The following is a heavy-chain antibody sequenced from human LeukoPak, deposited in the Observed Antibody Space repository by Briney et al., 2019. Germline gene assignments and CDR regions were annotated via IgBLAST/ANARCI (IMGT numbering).Heavy chain of an antibody. CDR3: AKDGGLWVSAHWGDS. J-gene: IGHJ4*02. D-gene: IGHD7-27*01. V-gene: IGHV3-23*01. CDR1: GFALRSFS. CDR2: ITTCDGNT. Sequence: GESLRLSCTASGFALRSFSMHWVRQAPGKGLEWVSTITTCDGNTYYADSVKGRFTVSRDNSKNTLFLQMNSLRAEDTAVYYCAKDGGLWVSAHWGDSWGRGTLVTVSS.